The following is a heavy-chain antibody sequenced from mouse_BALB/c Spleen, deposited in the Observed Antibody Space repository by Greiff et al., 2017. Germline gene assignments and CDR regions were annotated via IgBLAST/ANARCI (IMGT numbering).Heavy chain of an antibody. J-gene: IGHJ3*01. CDR1: VYSFTAYN. V-gene: IGHV1S135*01. CDR2: IDPYNGGT. Sequence: EVQRVESGPERLKPGASGKVSCKASVYSFTAYNMYWVKQSHGKSLEWIGYIDPYNGGTSYNQKFKGKATLTVDKSSSTAFMHLNSLTSEDSAVYYCARGGYRYDDEFAYWGQGTLVTVSA. CDR3: ARGGYRYDDEFAY. D-gene: IGHD2-14*01.